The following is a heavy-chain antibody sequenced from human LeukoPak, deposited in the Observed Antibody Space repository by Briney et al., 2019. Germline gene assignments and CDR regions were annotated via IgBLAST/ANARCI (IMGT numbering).Heavy chain of an antibody. Sequence: PSETLSLTCTVSGGSISSYYWSWIRQPPGKGLEWIGYIYYSGSTNYNPSLKSRVTISVDTSKNQFSLKLSSVTAADTAVYYCARGPGYSGSYFDYWGQGTPVTVSS. J-gene: IGHJ4*02. D-gene: IGHD1-26*01. CDR2: IYYSGST. CDR3: ARGPGYSGSYFDY. CDR1: GGSISSYY. V-gene: IGHV4-59*01.